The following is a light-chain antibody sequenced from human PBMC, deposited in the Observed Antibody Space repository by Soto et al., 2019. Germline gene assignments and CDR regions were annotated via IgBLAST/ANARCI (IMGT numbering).Light chain of an antibody. CDR1: SSDVGHYNY. J-gene: IGLJ2*01. V-gene: IGLV2-14*01. CDR3: SSYTSSRTRV. Sequence: QSALTQPASVSRSPGQSITISCTGTSSDVGHYNYVSWYQQHPGKAPKLMIYEVSNRPSGVSNRFSGSKSGNTASLTISGLQAEDEADYYCSSYTSSRTRVFGGGTKLTVL. CDR2: EVS.